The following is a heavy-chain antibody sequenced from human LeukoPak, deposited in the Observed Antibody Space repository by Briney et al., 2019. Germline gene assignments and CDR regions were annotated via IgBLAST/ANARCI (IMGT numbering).Heavy chain of an antibody. Sequence: SQTLSLTCAISGDSVSSNSVTWNWIRQSPSRGLEWLGRTYYRSTWYNDYAVSVRGRITVNPDTSKNQFSLHLNSVTPEDTAVYFCTRAAYRAFDLWGQGTMVTVSS. CDR2: TYYRSTWYN. D-gene: IGHD5-18*01. CDR3: TRAAYRAFDL. J-gene: IGHJ3*01. V-gene: IGHV6-1*01. CDR1: GDSVSSNSVT.